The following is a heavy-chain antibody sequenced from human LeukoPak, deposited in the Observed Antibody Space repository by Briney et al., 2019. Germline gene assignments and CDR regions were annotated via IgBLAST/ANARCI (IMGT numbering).Heavy chain of an antibody. V-gene: IGHV4-34*01. Sequence: SETLSLTCAVYGGSFSNYYWSWIRQPPGKGLEWIGEINDSGRINYNPSLMSRVTVSVDTSNNQFSLRLTSVTATDTAVYYCARRWNYGRNYYIDVWGNGATVSVSS. D-gene: IGHD1-7*01. CDR3: ARRWNYGRNYYIDV. CDR2: INDSGRI. J-gene: IGHJ6*03. CDR1: GGSFSNYY.